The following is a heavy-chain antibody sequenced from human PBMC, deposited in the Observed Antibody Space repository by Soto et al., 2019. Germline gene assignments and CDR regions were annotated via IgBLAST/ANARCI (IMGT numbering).Heavy chain of an antibody. J-gene: IGHJ5*02. CDR3: ARGAKAPGGWFGELRGWFDP. CDR2: IYYSGST. V-gene: IGHV4-30-4*01. D-gene: IGHD3-10*01. Sequence: PSETLSLTCTVSGGSISSGDYYWSWIRQPPGKGLEWIGYIYYSGSTYYNPSLKSRVTISVDTSKNQFSLKLSSVTAADTAVYYCARGAKAPGGWFGELRGWFDPCGQGTLVTVSS. CDR1: GGSISSGDYY.